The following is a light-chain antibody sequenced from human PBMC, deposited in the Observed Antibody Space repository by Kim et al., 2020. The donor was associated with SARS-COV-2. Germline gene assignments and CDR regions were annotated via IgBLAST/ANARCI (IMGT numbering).Light chain of an antibody. CDR1: QSVRSSY. Sequence: EIVLTQSPGTLSLSPGERATLSCSASQSVRSSYLAWYQQKPGQAPRLLIYGASSRATGIPDRFSGSGSGTDFTLTISRLEPEDFAVYYCQQYGSSPWTFGQGTKVDIK. V-gene: IGKV3-20*01. CDR3: QQYGSSPWT. CDR2: GAS. J-gene: IGKJ1*01.